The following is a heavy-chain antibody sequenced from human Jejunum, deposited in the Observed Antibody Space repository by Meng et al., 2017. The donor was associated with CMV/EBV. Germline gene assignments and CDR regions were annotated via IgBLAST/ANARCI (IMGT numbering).Heavy chain of an antibody. CDR1: GYTFTSYD. CDR3: ATGVADFEY. D-gene: IGHD6-19*01. Sequence: QGQTILSGAEVKKPGASVKVSCKASGYTFTSYDINWVRQGTGQGLEWMGWMNPNRGTTGYAQKFQGRVTMTRNISKSTAYMDLSSLRSEDTAVYYCATGVADFEYWGQGTLVTVSS. CDR2: MNPNRGTT. J-gene: IGHJ4*02. V-gene: IGHV1-8*01.